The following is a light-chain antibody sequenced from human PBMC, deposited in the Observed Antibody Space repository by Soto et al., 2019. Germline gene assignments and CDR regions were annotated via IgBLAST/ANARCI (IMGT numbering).Light chain of an antibody. V-gene: IGLV1-40*01. Sequence: XYQYIPGTSPKLLVYVNTNRPSGVPYLFSGSTSGTIASLASTGLQAEDESDYYCQSYDIRLNGLIFGLGTKLTVL. CDR2: VNT. CDR3: QSYDIRLNGLI. J-gene: IGLJ2*01.